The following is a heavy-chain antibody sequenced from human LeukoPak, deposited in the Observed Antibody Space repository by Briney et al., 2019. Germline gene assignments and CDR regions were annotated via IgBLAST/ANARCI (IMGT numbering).Heavy chain of an antibody. CDR3: ARVPPVPYYDILTGYPGAFDI. CDR1: GFTFSSYE. J-gene: IGHJ3*02. Sequence: GGSLRLSCAASGFTFSSYEMNWVRQAPGKGLEWVSYISSSGSTIYYADSVKGRFTISRDNAKNSLYLQMNSLRAEDTAVYYCARVPPVPYYDILTGYPGAFDIWGQGTMVTVSS. D-gene: IGHD3-9*01. V-gene: IGHV3-48*03. CDR2: ISSSGSTI.